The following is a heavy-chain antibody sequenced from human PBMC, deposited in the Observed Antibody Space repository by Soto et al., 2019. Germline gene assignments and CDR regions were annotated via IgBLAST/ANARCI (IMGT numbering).Heavy chain of an antibody. J-gene: IGHJ4*02. D-gene: IGHD6-19*01. Sequence: QVQLQESGPGLVKPSETLSLTCTVSGGSISGFYWSWIRQPPGKGLEWIGYVNDRGNTNYNPSLKSRVTISVDTSKNQFSLKLSSVTAADTAVYYCARDFTTAGYGSGWYDYWGQGTLVTVSS. CDR1: GGSISGFY. CDR2: VNDRGNT. V-gene: IGHV4-59*01. CDR3: ARDFTTAGYGSGWYDY.